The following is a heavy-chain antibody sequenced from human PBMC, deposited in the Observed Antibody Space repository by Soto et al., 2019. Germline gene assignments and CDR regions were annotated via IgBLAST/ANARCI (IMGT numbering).Heavy chain of an antibody. CDR1: GFTFSSYA. CDR3: ANRHMKTVTFNH. CDR2: ISGSGGST. Sequence: PGGSLRLSCAASGFTFSSYAMSWVRQAPGKGLEWVSTISGSGGSTYYADSVKGRFTISRDNFKNTLYLQVNSLRAEDTAVYYCANRHMKTVTFNHWGQGTLVTVSS. D-gene: IGHD4-17*01. V-gene: IGHV3-23*01. J-gene: IGHJ4*02.